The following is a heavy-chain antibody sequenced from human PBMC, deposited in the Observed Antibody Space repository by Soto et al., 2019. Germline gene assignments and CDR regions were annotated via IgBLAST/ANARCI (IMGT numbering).Heavy chain of an antibody. D-gene: IGHD6-19*01. V-gene: IGHV1-3*01. CDR1: GYTVTSFS. Sequence: QVQLVQSGAEVKKPGASVKVSCQASGYTVTSFSLQWVSQAPGQRLEWMGWINAGNGNTTYSQKFQNNVNITRDTSASTVYMPVRSRRSVDTAVYYCAITEQWLKKGACDIGGQGT. CDR2: INAGNGNT. CDR3: AITEQWLKKGACDI. J-gene: IGHJ3*02.